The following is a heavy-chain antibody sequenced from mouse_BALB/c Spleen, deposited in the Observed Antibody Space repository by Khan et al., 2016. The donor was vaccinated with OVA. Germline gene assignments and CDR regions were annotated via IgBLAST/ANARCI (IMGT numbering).Heavy chain of an antibody. CDR3: ARNGSRYNYAMDY. CDR1: GYSITSDYA. CDR2: ISSSGST. D-gene: IGHD2-2*01. V-gene: IGHV3-2*02. Sequence: VQLKQSGPGLVKPSQSLSLTCTVTGYSITSDYAWNWIRQFPGNKLEWMGYISSSGSTNYNPALKSRISITRDTSKNPVFLQLNSVTTEDTATYYCARNGSRYNYAMDYWGQGTSVTVSS. J-gene: IGHJ4*01.